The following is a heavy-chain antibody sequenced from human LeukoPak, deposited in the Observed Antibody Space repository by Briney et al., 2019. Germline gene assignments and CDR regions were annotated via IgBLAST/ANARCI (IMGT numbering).Heavy chain of an antibody. Sequence: GGSPRLSCAASGFTFSSYSMNWVRQAPGKGLEWVSSISSSSSYIYYADSVKGRFTISRDNAKNSLYLQMNSLRAEDTAVYYCARTSADCANDAFDIWGQGTMVTVSS. CDR1: GFTFSSYS. D-gene: IGHD2-21*02. V-gene: IGHV3-21*01. CDR2: ISSSSSYI. CDR3: ARTSADCANDAFDI. J-gene: IGHJ3*02.